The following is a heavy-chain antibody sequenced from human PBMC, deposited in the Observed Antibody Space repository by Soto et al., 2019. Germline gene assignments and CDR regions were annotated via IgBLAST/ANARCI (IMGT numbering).Heavy chain of an antibody. CDR3: ARGITYGGNSFDY. J-gene: IGHJ4*02. D-gene: IGHD4-17*01. CDR1: GFTFSSYW. V-gene: IGHV3-7*03. Sequence: ESGGGLVQPGGSLRLSCAASGFTFSSYWMSWVRQAPGKGLEWVANIKQDGSEKYYVDSVKGRFTISRDNAKNSLYLQMNSLRAEDTAVYYCARGITYGGNSFDYWGQGTLVTVSS. CDR2: IKQDGSEK.